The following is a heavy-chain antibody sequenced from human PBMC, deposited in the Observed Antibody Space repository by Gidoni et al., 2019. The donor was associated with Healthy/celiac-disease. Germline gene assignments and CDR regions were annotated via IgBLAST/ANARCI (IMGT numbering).Heavy chain of an antibody. D-gene: IGHD3-10*01. CDR2: IRSKANSCAT. Sequence: EVQLVESGGGLVQPGGSLKLSCAASGFTFSGSAMHWVRQASGKGLEWVGRIRSKANSCATAYAASVKGRLTISRDDSKNTAYLQMNSLKTEDTAVYYCTRQGNYYGSGSYPYYYYGMDVWGKGTTVTVSS. J-gene: IGHJ6*04. CDR3: TRQGNYYGSGSYPYYYYGMDV. CDR1: GFTFSGSA. V-gene: IGHV3-73*01.